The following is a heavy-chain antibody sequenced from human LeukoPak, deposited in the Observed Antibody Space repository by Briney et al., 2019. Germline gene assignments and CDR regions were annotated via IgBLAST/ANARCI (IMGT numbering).Heavy chain of an antibody. J-gene: IGHJ5*02. Sequence: GGSLRLSCAASGFTFSSYGMHWVRQAPGKGLEWVAVISHDGSNKYYADSVKGRFTISRDNSKNTLYLQMNSLRAEDTAVYYCAKDLHKGELLINWFDPWGQGTLVTVSS. D-gene: IGHD3-10*01. CDR1: GFTFSSYG. CDR3: AKDLHKGELLINWFDP. CDR2: ISHDGSNK. V-gene: IGHV3-30*18.